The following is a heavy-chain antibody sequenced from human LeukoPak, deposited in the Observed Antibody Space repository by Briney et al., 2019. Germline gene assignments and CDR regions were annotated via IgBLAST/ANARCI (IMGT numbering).Heavy chain of an antibody. V-gene: IGHV3-30*02. J-gene: IGHJ4*02. CDR2: IRYDGSNK. CDR3: AKSSRGDSSGWYRFDY. D-gene: IGHD6-19*01. Sequence: GGSLRLSCAASGFTFSDAWMSWVRQAPGKGLEWVAFIRYDGSNKYYADSVKGRFTISRDNSKNTLYLQMNSLRAEDTAVYYCAKSSRGDSSGWYRFDYWGQGTLVTVSS. CDR1: GFTFSDAW.